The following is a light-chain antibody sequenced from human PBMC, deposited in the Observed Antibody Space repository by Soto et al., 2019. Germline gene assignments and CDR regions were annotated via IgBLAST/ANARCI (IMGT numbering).Light chain of an antibody. CDR3: QQYNSYGN. Sequence: DIQMTQSPSTLSASVGDRVTITCLASQSIDSSLAWYQQKPRKGPKLLIYDASTLESGVPSRFSGSGLGTEFALTISSLQPDDFATFYCQQYNSYGNFGKGTKVDI. V-gene: IGKV1-5*01. CDR1: QSIDSS. J-gene: IGKJ2*01. CDR2: DAS.